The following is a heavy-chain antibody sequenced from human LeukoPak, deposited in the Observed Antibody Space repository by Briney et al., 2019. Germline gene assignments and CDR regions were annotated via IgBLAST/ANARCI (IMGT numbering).Heavy chain of an antibody. Sequence: GRSLRLSCAASGFTFDDYAMHWVRQAPGKGLEWVSGISWNSGSIGYADPVKGRFTISRDNAKNSLYLQMNSLRAEDTALYYCAKSSMSEYYFDYWGQGTLVTVSS. J-gene: IGHJ4*02. CDR2: ISWNSGSI. D-gene: IGHD6-13*01. CDR1: GFTFDDYA. V-gene: IGHV3-9*01. CDR3: AKSSMSEYYFDY.